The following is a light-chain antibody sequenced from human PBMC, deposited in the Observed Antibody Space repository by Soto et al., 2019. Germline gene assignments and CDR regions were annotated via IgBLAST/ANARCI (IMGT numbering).Light chain of an antibody. J-gene: IGLJ3*02. CDR1: SSDVGGYNY. CDR2: DVS. V-gene: IGLV2-11*01. Sequence: QSALTQPRSVSGSPGQSVTISCTGTSSDVGGYNYVSWYQQHPGKAPKLMIYDVSKRPSGVPDRFSGSKSGNTASLTISGLPAEDEADYYCCSSVGSYTAVFGGGTNLTVL. CDR3: CSSVGSYTAV.